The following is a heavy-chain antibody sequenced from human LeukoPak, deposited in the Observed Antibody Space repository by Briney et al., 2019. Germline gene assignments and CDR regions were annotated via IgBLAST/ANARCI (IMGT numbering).Heavy chain of an antibody. CDR2: MNPNSGNT. CDR3: ARGLSSSPRNWFDP. CDR1: GYTFTSYD. J-gene: IGHJ5*02. D-gene: IGHD6-6*01. Sequence: ASVKVSCKASGYTFTSYDINWVRQATGQGLEWMGWMNPNSGNTGYAQKFQGRVTTTRNTSITTAYMELSSLRSEDTAVYYCARGLSSSPRNWFDPWGQGTLVTVPS. V-gene: IGHV1-8*01.